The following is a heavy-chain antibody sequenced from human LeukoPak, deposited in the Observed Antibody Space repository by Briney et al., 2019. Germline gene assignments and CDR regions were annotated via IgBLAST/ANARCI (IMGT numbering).Heavy chain of an antibody. CDR2: ISGSGGST. V-gene: IGHV3-23*01. J-gene: IGHJ4*02. Sequence: GGSLRLSCAASGFTFSSYAMSWVRQAPGKGLEWVSAISGSGGSTYYADSVKGRFTISRDNSKNTLYLQMDSLRAEDTAVYFCAKRWPSRSFGYWGQGTLVTVSS. CDR1: GFTFSSYA. D-gene: IGHD3-10*01. CDR3: AKRWPSRSFGY.